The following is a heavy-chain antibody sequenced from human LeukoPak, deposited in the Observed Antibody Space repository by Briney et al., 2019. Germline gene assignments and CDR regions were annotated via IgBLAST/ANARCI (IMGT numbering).Heavy chain of an antibody. CDR2: IHSSGST. V-gene: IGHV4-4*07. CDR1: GGSISSYY. CDR3: ARNLGSNWFDP. D-gene: IGHD1-26*01. J-gene: IGHJ5*02. Sequence: SETLPLTCTVSGGSISSYYWSWIRQPAGKGLEWIGRIHSSGSTNYNPSLKSRVTMSLDASKNQFSLRLTSVTAADSAVYFCARNLGSNWFDPWGQGTLVTVSS.